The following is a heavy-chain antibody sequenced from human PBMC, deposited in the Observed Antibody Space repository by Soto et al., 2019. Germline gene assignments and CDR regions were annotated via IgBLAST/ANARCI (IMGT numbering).Heavy chain of an antibody. D-gene: IGHD6-19*01. CDR3: ARGVDRQWADY. CDR2: IYHSGST. CDR1: GGSINNYY. V-gene: IGHV4-59*01. Sequence: SETLSLTCTVSGGSINNYYWSWIRQPPGKGLEWIGYIYHSGSTDYNPSLKSRVTIPVDTSKSQFSLKLSSVTAADTAVYYCARGVDRQWADYWGQGALVTVSS. J-gene: IGHJ4*02.